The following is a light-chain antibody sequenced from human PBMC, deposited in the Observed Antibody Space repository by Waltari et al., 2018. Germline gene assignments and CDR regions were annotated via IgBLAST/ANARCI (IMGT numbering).Light chain of an antibody. J-gene: IGLJ3*02. CDR1: SSNIGAGYD. CDR2: GNS. Sequence: QSVLTQPPSVSEAPGQRVTISCTGSSSNIGAGYDVHWYQQLPGTAPKVLIYGNSNRPSGVPDRFSGSKSGTSASLAITGLQAEDEADYYCQSYDSSLSGSVFGGGTKVTVL. V-gene: IGLV1-40*01. CDR3: QSYDSSLSGSV.